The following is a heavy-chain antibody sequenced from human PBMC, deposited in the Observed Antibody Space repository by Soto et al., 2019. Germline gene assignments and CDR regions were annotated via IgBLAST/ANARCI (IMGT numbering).Heavy chain of an antibody. CDR3: ARRYSSAFDI. J-gene: IGHJ3*02. CDR1: GVSFSSYY. D-gene: IGHD6-13*01. CDR2: IYYSGST. Sequence: SETLSLTCTVSGVSFSSYYWSWIRQPPGKGLEWIGYIYYSGSTNYNPSLKSRVTISVDTSKNQFSLKLSSVTAADTAVYYCARRYSSAFDIWGQGTMVTVSS. V-gene: IGHV4-59*08.